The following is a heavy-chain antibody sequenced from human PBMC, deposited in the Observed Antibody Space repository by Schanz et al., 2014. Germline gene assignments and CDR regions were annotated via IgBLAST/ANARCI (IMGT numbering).Heavy chain of an antibody. J-gene: IGHJ4*02. D-gene: IGHD1-1*01. Sequence: EVQLLDSGGGLVQPGGSLRLSCAASGFTFSTYAMSWVRQAPGKGLEWVSSISSSSSYIYYADSVKGRFTISRDSGQNSLYLQMNSLRAGGTAVYYCARGTDWNLHYWGQGALVTVSS. CDR3: ARGTDWNLHY. V-gene: IGHV3-21*01. CDR2: ISSSSSYI. CDR1: GFTFSTYA.